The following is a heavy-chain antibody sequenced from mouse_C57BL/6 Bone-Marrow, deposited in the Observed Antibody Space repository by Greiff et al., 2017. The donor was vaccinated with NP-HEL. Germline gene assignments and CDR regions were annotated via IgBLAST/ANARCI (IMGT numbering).Heavy chain of an antibody. CDR3: ARGRYGSSPYFDY. CDR2: IWSGGST. V-gene: IGHV2-2*01. D-gene: IGHD1-1*01. J-gene: IGHJ2*01. Sequence: VQLQQSGPGLVQPSQSLSITCTVSGFSLTSYGVHWVRQSPGKGLEWLGVIWSGGSTDYNAAFISRLSISKDNSKSQVFFKMNSLQADDTAIYYCARGRYGSSPYFDYWGQGTTLTVSS. CDR1: GFSLTSYG.